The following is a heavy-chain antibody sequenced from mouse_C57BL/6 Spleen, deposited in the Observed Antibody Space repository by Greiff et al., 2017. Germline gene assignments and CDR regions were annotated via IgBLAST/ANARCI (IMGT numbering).Heavy chain of an antibody. CDR1: GYAFSSSW. D-gene: IGHD3-3*01. CDR3: AREGSYAMDY. Sequence: QVQLKESGPELVKPGASVKISCKASGYAFSSSWMNWVKQRPGKGLEWIGRIYPGDGDTNYNGKFKGKATLTADTSSSTAYMQLSSLTSEDSAVYFCAREGSYAMDYWGQGTSVTVSS. J-gene: IGHJ4*01. V-gene: IGHV1-82*01. CDR2: IYPGDGDT.